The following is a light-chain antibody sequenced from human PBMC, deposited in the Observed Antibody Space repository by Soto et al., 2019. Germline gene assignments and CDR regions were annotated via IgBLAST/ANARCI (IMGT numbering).Light chain of an antibody. J-gene: IGLJ1*01. V-gene: IGLV2-14*01. Sequence: QSALTQPASVSGSPGQTITISCTGTSRDVGGYNAVSWYQHRPGKAPKLIIYEVTHRPAGISDRFSASKSGNTASLTISGLQAEDEGDYYCNSFRVNRLYVFGTGTKVTVL. CDR3: NSFRVNRLYV. CDR1: SRDVGGYNA. CDR2: EVT.